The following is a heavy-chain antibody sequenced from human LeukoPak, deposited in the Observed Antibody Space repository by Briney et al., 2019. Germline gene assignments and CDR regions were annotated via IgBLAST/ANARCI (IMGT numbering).Heavy chain of an antibody. CDR1: GFTFSSYG. D-gene: IGHD2-8*02. V-gene: IGHV3-7*02. J-gene: IGHJ3*02. CDR2: IKQDGSEK. CDR3: SMGGVFDI. Sequence: PGGSLRLSCAGSGFTFSSYGMHWVRQAPGKGLEWVANIKQDGSEKYYVDSVKGRFTISRDNAKNSLYLQMNSLRAEDTAVYYCSMGGVFDIWGQGTAVTVSS.